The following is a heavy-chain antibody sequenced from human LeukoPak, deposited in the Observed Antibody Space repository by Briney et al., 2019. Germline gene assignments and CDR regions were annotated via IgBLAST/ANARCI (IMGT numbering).Heavy chain of an antibody. CDR1: GFTFNIYW. Sequence: GGSLRLSCAASGFTFNIYWTHWVRHAPGKGLVWVSRINSDGTGTTYADSVKGRFTISRDNAKNTLYLQMNSLRAEDTAVYYCARVEVDYYDSSGAIDYWGQGTLVTVSS. V-gene: IGHV3-74*01. D-gene: IGHD3-22*01. CDR3: ARVEVDYYDSSGAIDY. J-gene: IGHJ4*02. CDR2: INSDGTGT.